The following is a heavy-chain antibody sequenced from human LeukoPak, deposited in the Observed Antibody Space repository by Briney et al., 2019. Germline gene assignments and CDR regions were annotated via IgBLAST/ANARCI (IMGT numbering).Heavy chain of an antibody. CDR3: ARTKKQWLVIQNWFDP. CDR2: IYCSGST. Sequence: SETLSLTCAVSGGSISSSNWWSWVRQPPGKGLEWIGSIYCSGSTYYNPSLKSRVTISVDTSKNQFSLKLSSVTAADTAVYYCARTKKQWLVIQNWFDPWGQGTLVTVSS. D-gene: IGHD6-19*01. J-gene: IGHJ5*02. CDR1: GGSISSSNW. V-gene: IGHV4-4*02.